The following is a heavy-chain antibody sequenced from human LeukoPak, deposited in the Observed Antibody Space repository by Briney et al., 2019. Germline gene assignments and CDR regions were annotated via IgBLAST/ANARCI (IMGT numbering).Heavy chain of an antibody. CDR2: INPNSGGT. J-gene: IGHJ6*02. CDR3: ARGTTIFGVVTHYGMDV. D-gene: IGHD3-3*01. Sequence: ASVKVSCKASGYTFTGYYMHWVRQAPGQGLEWMGWINPNSGGTNYAQKFQGRVTMTRDTSIRTAYMELSRLRSDDTAVYYCARGTTIFGVVTHYGMDVWGQGTTVTVSS. V-gene: IGHV1-2*02. CDR1: GYTFTGYY.